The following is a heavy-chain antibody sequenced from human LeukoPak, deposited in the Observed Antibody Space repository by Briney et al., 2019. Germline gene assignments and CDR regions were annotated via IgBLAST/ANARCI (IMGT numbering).Heavy chain of an antibody. J-gene: IGHJ6*03. CDR1: GFTFSSYG. CDR3: AKDGPAAAGSTWNYYYYYYMDV. D-gene: IGHD6-13*01. CDR2: IWYDGSNK. V-gene: IGHV3-33*06. Sequence: PGRSLRLSCAASGFTFSSYGMHLVRQAPGKGLEWVAVIWYDGSNKYYADSVKGRFTISRDNSKNTLYLQMNSLRAEDTAVYYCAKDGPAAAGSTWNYYYYYYMDVWGKGTTVTASS.